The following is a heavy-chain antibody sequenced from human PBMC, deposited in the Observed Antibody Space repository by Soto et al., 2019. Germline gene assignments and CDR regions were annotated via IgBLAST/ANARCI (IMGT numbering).Heavy chain of an antibody. CDR1: GFSLSTSGVG. J-gene: IGHJ4*02. CDR3: AHKGPEDWPLDY. CDR2: IYWDDSK. Sequence: QITLKESGPTLVRPTQTLTLTCAFSGFSLSTSGVGVGWIRQPPGKALEWLAVIYWDDSKHYSPSLRSRLTITKDTSKNLVVLTMTNMDPMDTVTYYCAHKGPEDWPLDYWGQGTLVTVSS. V-gene: IGHV2-5*02. D-gene: IGHD3-9*01.